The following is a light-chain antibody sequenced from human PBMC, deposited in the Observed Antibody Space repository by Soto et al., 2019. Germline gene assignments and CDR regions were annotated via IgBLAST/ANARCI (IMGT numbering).Light chain of an antibody. Sequence: QSALTQPASVSGSPGQSITISCTGNSSDIGRYNLVSWYQQHPGKAPKLIIYEDIERPSGVSDRFSGSKSGNTASLTISGLQTEDEADYYCCSYAGGASVVFGGGTQLTVL. J-gene: IGLJ2*01. CDR1: SSDIGRYNL. CDR2: EDI. CDR3: CSYAGGASVV. V-gene: IGLV2-23*01.